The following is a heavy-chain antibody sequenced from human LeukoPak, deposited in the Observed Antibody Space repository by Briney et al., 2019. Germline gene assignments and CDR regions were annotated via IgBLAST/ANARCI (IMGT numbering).Heavy chain of an antibody. J-gene: IGHJ4*02. CDR1: GFTFSSYA. D-gene: IGHD5-12*01. CDR3: ARDGGGYGVFDY. V-gene: IGHV3-30-3*01. Sequence: PGRSLRLSCAASGFTFSSYAMHWVRQAPGKGLEWVAVISYDGSNKYYADSVKGRFTISRDNSKNTLYLQMNSLRAEDTAVYYCARDGGGYGVFDYWGQGTLVTVSS. CDR2: ISYDGSNK.